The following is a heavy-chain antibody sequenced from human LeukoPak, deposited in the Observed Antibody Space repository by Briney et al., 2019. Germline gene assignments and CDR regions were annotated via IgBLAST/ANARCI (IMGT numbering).Heavy chain of an antibody. CDR1: GDIVSSNSAA. CDR2: TYYRSKWYN. J-gene: IGHJ6*02. V-gene: IGHV6-1*01. CDR3: ARNCGGDCYEGHYYYGMDV. D-gene: IGHD2-21*02. Sequence: SQTLSLTCAISGDIVSSNSAAWNWIRQSLSRGLEWLGRTYYRSKWYNDYAVSVKSRITINPDTSKNQFSLQLNSVTPEDTAVYYCARNCGGDCYEGHYYYGMDVWGQGTTVTVSS.